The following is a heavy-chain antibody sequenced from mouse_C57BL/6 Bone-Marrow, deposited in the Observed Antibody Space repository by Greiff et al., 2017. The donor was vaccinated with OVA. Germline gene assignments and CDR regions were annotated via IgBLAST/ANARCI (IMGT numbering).Heavy chain of an antibody. CDR1: GFSLTSYG. CDR2: IWSGGST. CDR3: ARSYYGSSYWYFDV. J-gene: IGHJ1*03. Sequence: VMLVESGPGLVQPSQSLSITCTVSGFSLTSYGVHWVRQSPGKGLEWLGVIWSGGSTDYNAAFISRLSISKDNSKSQVFFKMNSLQADDTAIYYCARSYYGSSYWYFDVWGTGTTVTVSS. V-gene: IGHV2-2*01. D-gene: IGHD1-1*01.